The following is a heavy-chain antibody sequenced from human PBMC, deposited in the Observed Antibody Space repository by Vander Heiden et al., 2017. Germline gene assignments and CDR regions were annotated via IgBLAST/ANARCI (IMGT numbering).Heavy chain of an antibody. V-gene: IGHV3-30*18. D-gene: IGHD1-1*01. CDR1: GFTFSSYG. J-gene: IGHJ5*02. Sequence: QVQLVASGGGVAQPGGSLRLSCAASGFTFSSYGPHWARQAPGTALAWVAVISYDGSNKYYADSVKGRFTISRDNSKNTLYLQMNSLRAEDTAVYYCAKDLPAAETGTFGGFDPWGQGTLVTVSS. CDR2: ISYDGSNK. CDR3: AKDLPAAETGTFGGFDP.